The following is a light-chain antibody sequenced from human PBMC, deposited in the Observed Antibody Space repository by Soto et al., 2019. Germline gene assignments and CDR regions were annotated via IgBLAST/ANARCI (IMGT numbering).Light chain of an antibody. CDR3: TSYAVSNRHV. J-gene: IGLJ1*01. CDR1: SSDVGSYNF. Sequence: QSALTQPPSASGSPGQSVTISCTGTSSDVGSYNFVSWYQQYPGKAPKLLIYEVTKRPSGVPDRFSGSKSGNTASLTVSGLQAEDEADYYCTSYAVSNRHVFGTGTKVTVL. CDR2: EVT. V-gene: IGLV2-8*01.